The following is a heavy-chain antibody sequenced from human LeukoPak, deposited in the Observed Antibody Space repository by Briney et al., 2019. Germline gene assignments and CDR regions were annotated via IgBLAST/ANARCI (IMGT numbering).Heavy chain of an antibody. D-gene: IGHD2-2*02. CDR3: AKDRVVVVPAAIFDY. J-gene: IGHJ4*02. Sequence: GGSLRLSCAASGFTFSSYAMSWVRQAPGKGLEWVPAISGSGGSTYYAGSVKGRFTISRDNSKNTLYLQMNSLRAEDTAVYYCAKDRVVVVPAAIFDYWGQGTLVTVSS. CDR1: GFTFSSYA. CDR2: ISGSGGST. V-gene: IGHV3-23*01.